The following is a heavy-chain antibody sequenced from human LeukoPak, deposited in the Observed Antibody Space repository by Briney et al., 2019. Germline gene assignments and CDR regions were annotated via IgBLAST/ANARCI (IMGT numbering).Heavy chain of an antibody. J-gene: IGHJ4*02. CDR3: ARGTYYGYFASGTYDY. Sequence: GGSLRLSCAASGFTFNSYWMHWVRQAPGKGLVWVSRVNGDGSSTSYADSVKGRFTISRDNAKNTLYLQMNSLRADDTAVYYCARGTYYGYFASGTYDYWGQGTLVTVSS. D-gene: IGHD3-10*01. V-gene: IGHV3-74*01. CDR1: GFTFNSYW. CDR2: VNGDGSST.